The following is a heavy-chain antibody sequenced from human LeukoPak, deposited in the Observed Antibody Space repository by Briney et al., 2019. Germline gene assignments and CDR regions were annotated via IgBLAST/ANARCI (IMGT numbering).Heavy chain of an antibody. J-gene: IGHJ4*02. Sequence: GGSLRLSCAASGLTVSSNYMSWVRQAPGKGLEWVSVIYSGGSTYYADSVKGRFTISRHNSKNTLYLQMNSLRAEDTAVYYCASTVGYCSSTSCYGVGYFDYWGQGTLVTVSS. V-gene: IGHV3-53*04. CDR3: ASTVGYCSSTSCYGVGYFDY. CDR2: IYSGGST. D-gene: IGHD2-2*01. CDR1: GLTVSSNY.